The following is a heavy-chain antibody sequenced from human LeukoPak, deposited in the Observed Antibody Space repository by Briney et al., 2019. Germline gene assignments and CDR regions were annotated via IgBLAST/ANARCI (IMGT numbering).Heavy chain of an antibody. D-gene: IGHD3-9*01. J-gene: IGHJ4*02. Sequence: ASVKVSCKASGYTFTSYVISWVRQAPGQGLEWMGWISAYNGNTNYAQKLQGRVTMTTDTSTSTAYMELRSLRSDDTAVYYCARPHYDILTGYSYYFDYWGQGTLVTVSS. CDR2: ISAYNGNT. CDR3: ARPHYDILTGYSYYFDY. CDR1: GYTFTSYV. V-gene: IGHV1-18*01.